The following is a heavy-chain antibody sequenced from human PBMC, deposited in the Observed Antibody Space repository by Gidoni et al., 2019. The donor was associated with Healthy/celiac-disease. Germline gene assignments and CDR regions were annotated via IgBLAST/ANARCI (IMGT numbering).Heavy chain of an antibody. CDR1: GFTFSSYS. CDR2: ISSSSSYI. Sequence: EVQMVESGGGLVKTGGSLRLSCAASGFTFSSYSMNWVRQAPGKGLEWVSSISSSSSYIYYADSVKGRFTISRDNAKNSLYLQMNSLRAEDTAVYYCAREKDGGNSWYFDLWGRGTLVTVSS. D-gene: IGHD2-21*02. J-gene: IGHJ2*01. CDR3: AREKDGGNSWYFDL. V-gene: IGHV3-21*01.